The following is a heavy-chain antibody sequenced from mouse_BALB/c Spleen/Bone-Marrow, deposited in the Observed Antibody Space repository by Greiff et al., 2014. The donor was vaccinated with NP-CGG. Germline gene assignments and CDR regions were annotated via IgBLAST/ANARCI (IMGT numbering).Heavy chain of an antibody. J-gene: IGHJ2*02. CDR3: VREYGKGGDY. CDR1: GYTFTGYW. Sequence: QVHVKQSGAELVRPGASVKLSCKASGYTFTGYWMNWVKQRPGQGLEWIGMIDPSDSETHYNEMFKDKATLTVDKSSSTVYMQFSCLTSEDSAVYYCVREYGKGGDYWGQGTSLTVSS. CDR2: IDPSDSET. V-gene: IGHV1-61*01. D-gene: IGHD2-10*02.